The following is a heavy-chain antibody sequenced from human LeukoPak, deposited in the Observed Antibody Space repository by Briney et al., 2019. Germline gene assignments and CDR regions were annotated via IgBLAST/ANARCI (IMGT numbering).Heavy chain of an antibody. CDR3: ARDSYSSSWYAMRYFQH. CDR1: GYTFTSYG. J-gene: IGHJ1*01. CDR2: ISAYNGNT. V-gene: IGHV1-18*01. Sequence: ASVKVSCTASGYTFTSYGISWVRQAPGQGLEWMGWISAYNGNTNYAQKLQGRVTMTTDTSTSTAYMELRSLRSDDTAVYYCARDSYSSSWYAMRYFQHWGQGTLVTVSS. D-gene: IGHD6-13*01.